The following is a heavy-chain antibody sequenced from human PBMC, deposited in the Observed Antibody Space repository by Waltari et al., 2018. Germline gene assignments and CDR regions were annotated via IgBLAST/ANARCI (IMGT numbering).Heavy chain of an antibody. J-gene: IGHJ4*02. CDR2: IIPIWSTA. CDR3: ARVNAWGQQRPTVDY. D-gene: IGHD6-25*01. CDR1: GGTFSSYA. V-gene: IGHV1-69*01. Sequence: QVQLVQSGAEVKKPGSSVKVSCKASGGTFSSYAISWVRQATEQGLEWMGGIIPIWSTAIDAQKFQGRVKSTADESTSTAYMELSSLRSEDTAVYYCARVNAWGQQRPTVDYWGQGTLVTVSS.